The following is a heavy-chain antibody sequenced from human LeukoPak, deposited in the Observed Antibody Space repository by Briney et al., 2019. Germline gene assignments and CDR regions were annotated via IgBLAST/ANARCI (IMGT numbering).Heavy chain of an antibody. CDR2: ISGSGGST. Sequence: GGSLRLSCAASGFTFSSYAMSWVRQAPGKGLEWVSAISGSGGSTYYADSVKGRFTISRDNSKNTLYLQMNSLRAEDTAVYYCAKSSLPYDFWSGYYPDWGQGTLVTVSS. D-gene: IGHD3-3*01. J-gene: IGHJ4*02. CDR3: AKSSLPYDFWSGYYPD. V-gene: IGHV3-23*01. CDR1: GFTFSSYA.